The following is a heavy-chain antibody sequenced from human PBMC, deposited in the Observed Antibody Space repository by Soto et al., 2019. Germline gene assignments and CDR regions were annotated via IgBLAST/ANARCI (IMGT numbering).Heavy chain of an antibody. J-gene: IGHJ6*02. CDR1: GFSLSTSGVG. CDR2: IYWNDDK. Sequence: QITLKESGPTLVKPTQTLTLTCTFSGFSLSTSGVGVGWIRQPPGKALEWLALIYWNDDKRYSPSLKSRLTITKDTSKNQVVLTMTNMDPVDTATYYCAHSIAAAGTYYYYYGMDVWGQGTTVTVSS. D-gene: IGHD6-13*01. CDR3: AHSIAAAGTYYYYYGMDV. V-gene: IGHV2-5*01.